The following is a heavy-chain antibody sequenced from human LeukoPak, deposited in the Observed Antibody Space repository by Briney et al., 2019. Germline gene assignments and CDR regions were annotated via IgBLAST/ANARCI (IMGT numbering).Heavy chain of an antibody. V-gene: IGHV4-39*02. Sequence: SETLSLTCTVSGGSISSSSYYWGWIRQPPGKGLEWIGRIYYSGSTYYNPSLKSRVTISVDTSKNQFSLKLSSLTAADTAVYYWAREGGGGATSGAFDIWGQGTMVTVSS. D-gene: IGHD1-26*01. CDR2: IYYSGST. CDR3: AREGGGGATSGAFDI. J-gene: IGHJ3*02. CDR1: GGSISSSSYY.